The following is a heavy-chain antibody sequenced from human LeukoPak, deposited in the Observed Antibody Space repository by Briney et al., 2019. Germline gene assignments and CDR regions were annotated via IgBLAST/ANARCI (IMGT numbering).Heavy chain of an antibody. J-gene: IGHJ6*03. CDR1: SFTFSSYV. CDR3: AKCSGWFVRGKDYYYYYMDV. V-gene: IGHV3-23*01. D-gene: IGHD6-19*01. Sequence: PGGSLRLSCGASSFTFSSYVMSWVRQAPGKGLEWVSTVSTTGGSTYCADSVKGRFTISRDNSKDTLYLQMNSLRAEDTAVYYCAKCSGWFVRGKDYYYYYMDVWGKGTTVTVSS. CDR2: VSTTGGST.